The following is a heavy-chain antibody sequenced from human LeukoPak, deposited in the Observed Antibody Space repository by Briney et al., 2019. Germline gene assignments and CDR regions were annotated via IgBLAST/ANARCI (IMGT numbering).Heavy chain of an antibody. Sequence: PSETLSLTCTVSGDSSSSHSYFWGWIRQPPGKGLEWIGNIHHIGSTYYNPSLKSRVTISVDTSKNQFSLKLSSVTAADTAVYYCARGGRRSVITVVVVAAKHWFDPWGQGTLVTVSS. J-gene: IGHJ5*02. D-gene: IGHD2-15*01. V-gene: IGHV4-39*07. CDR2: IHHIGST. CDR3: ARGGRRSVITVVVVAAKHWFDP. CDR1: GDSSSSHSYF.